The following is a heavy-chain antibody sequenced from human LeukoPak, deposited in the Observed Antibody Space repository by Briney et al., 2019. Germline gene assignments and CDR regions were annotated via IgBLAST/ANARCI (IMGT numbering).Heavy chain of an antibody. V-gene: IGHV1-2*02. D-gene: IGHD3-10*01. CDR2: LNPNSGAT. CDR3: ARGVYYFDSGSSYFDY. CDR1: GYTFTDNY. Sequence: GASVKVSCKASGYTFTDNYIHWVRQAPGQGLEWMGWLNPNSGATRYAQKFQGRVTVTRDTSISTAYVEVSSLRSDDTAVYYCARGVYYFDSGSSYFDYWGQGTLVTVSS. J-gene: IGHJ4*02.